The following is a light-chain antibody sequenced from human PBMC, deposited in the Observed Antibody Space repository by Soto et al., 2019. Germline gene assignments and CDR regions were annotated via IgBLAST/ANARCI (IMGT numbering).Light chain of an antibody. Sequence: DIQMTQSPSTLSASVGDRVTITCRASQSISSWLAWYQQKPGKAPKLLIYGASSLQTGVPSRFSGSGSGTEFTLSISSLQPDDVATYYCQQYNDYWTFGQGTKVDIK. V-gene: IGKV1-5*01. CDR3: QQYNDYWT. J-gene: IGKJ1*01. CDR2: GAS. CDR1: QSISSW.